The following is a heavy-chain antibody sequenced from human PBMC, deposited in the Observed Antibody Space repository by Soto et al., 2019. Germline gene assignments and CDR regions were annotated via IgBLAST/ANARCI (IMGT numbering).Heavy chain of an antibody. CDR2: IVPIFGTA. V-gene: IGHV1-69*01. CDR1: GGTFSSYA. CDR3: ASPAYSSGWYEDY. D-gene: IGHD6-19*01. Sequence: QVQLVQSGAEVKKPGSSVKVSCKASGGTFSSYAISWVRQAPGQGLKWMGGIVPIFGTANYAPKYQGRVTITADESTSTAYMELSSLRPEDTAVYYCASPAYSSGWYEDYWGQGTLVTVSS. J-gene: IGHJ4*02.